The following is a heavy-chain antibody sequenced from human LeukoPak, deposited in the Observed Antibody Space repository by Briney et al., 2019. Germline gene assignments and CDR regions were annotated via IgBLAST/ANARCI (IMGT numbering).Heavy chain of an antibody. V-gene: IGHV3-7*01. CDR1: GFTFSSYW. CDR2: IKQDGSVK. CDR3: ASRGASGSYHRPYFDY. D-gene: IGHD1-26*01. Sequence: GGSLRLSCAASGFTFSSYWMSWVRQAPGKGLEWVANIKQDGSVKYYVDSVKGRFTISRDNAKNSLYLQMNSLRAEDTAVYYCASRGASGSYHRPYFDYWGQGTLVTVSS. J-gene: IGHJ4*02.